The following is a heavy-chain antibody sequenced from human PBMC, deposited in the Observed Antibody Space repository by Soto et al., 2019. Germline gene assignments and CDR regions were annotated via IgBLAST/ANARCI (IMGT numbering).Heavy chain of an antibody. D-gene: IGHD3-3*01. CDR2: IYWDDDK. CDR1: GFSLTTNGVG. CDR3: AHTLQSFGSFYPALAF. J-gene: IGHJ4*02. V-gene: IGHV2-5*02. Sequence: SGPTLVNPTQTLTLTCIFSGFSLTTNGVGVGWIRQPPGKALEWLALIYWDDDKRYSPSLKNRLTITKDTSKNQVVLTMTNMDPVDTATYYCAHTLQSFGSFYPALAFWGQGTQVTVSS.